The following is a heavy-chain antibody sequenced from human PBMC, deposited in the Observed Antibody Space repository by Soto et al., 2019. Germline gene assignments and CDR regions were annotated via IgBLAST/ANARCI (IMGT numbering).Heavy chain of an antibody. V-gene: IGHV1-18*01. CDR1: GYTFTSYG. CDR2: ISAYNGNT. D-gene: IGHD6-13*01. CDR3: ARSSSYTNYYDMDV. J-gene: IGHJ6*03. Sequence: GASVKVSCKASGYTFTSYGISWVRQAPGQGLEWMGWISAYNGNTNYAQKLQGRVTMTTDTSTSTAYMELRSLRSDDTAVYYCARSSSYTNYYDMDVWGKGTTVTVSS.